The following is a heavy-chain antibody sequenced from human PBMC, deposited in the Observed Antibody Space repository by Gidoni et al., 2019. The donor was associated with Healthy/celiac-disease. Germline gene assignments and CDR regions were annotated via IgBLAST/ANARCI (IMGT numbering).Heavy chain of an antibody. CDR1: GFTFSIFS. J-gene: IGHJ3*02. CDR3: ARGGDDYGDYEDTYDAFDI. D-gene: IGHD4-17*01. CDR2: ISSVSSTI. V-gene: IGHV3-48*01. Sequence: VQLVESGGGLVQPGGCLRLFCVAAGFTFSIFSMNWVRQAPGKGLEWVSYISSVSSTIYYSDSVKGRFTISRDNAENSLYLQMNSLRAEDTAVYYCARGGDDYGDYEDTYDAFDIWGQGTMVTVSS.